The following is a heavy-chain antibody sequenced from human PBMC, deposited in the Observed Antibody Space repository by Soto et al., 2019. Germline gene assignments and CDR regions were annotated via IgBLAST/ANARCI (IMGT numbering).Heavy chain of an antibody. Sequence: QVQLVESGGGVVQPGKSLRLSCAGSGFTFSSYGMDWVRQAAGKGLEWVAVISYNGSNKYYADSVKGRFTITRDNSKNTLYLQRSSLRADDTAVCYCAKDRMGAGVRGYFNYWGQGTLVTVSS. CDR2: ISYNGSNK. CDR3: AKDRMGAGVRGYFNY. D-gene: IGHD3-10*01. CDR1: GFTFSSYG. V-gene: IGHV3-30*18. J-gene: IGHJ4*02.